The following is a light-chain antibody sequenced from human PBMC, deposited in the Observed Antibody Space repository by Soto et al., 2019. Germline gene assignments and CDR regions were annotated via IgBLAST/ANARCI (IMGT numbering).Light chain of an antibody. J-gene: IGLJ1*01. Sequence: QSALTQPASVSGFPGQSITISCTGTSSDIGGYDYVSWYQQHPGKAPKLIIYDVSGRPSGVSNRFSGSKSANTASLTISGHQAENEAEYHCSSYTSTSAPYVFGTGTKVPS. CDR2: DVS. CDR1: SSDIGGYDY. V-gene: IGLV2-14*03. CDR3: SSYTSTSAPYV.